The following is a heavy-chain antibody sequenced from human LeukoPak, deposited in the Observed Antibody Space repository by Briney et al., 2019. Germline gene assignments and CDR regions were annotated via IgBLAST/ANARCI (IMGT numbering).Heavy chain of an antibody. J-gene: IGHJ4*02. V-gene: IGHV1-8*01. CDR3: ARGVAAGYDY. D-gene: IGHD6-13*01. CDR1: GYTFTSYH. CDR2: MSPNSGDT. Sequence: ASVKVSCKASGYTFTSYHINWVRQATGQGLEWMGWMSPNSGDTGFAQKFQGRVTMTRNTSITTAYMELSSLRSDDTAIYYCARGVAAGYDYWGQGTRVTVSS.